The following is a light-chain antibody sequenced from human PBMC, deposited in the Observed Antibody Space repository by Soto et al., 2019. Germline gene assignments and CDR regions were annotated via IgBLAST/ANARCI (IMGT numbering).Light chain of an antibody. CDR1: QSVSSN. V-gene: IGKV3-15*01. CDR3: QQDNNRPPYT. J-gene: IGKJ2*01. CDR2: GAS. Sequence: EIVMTQSPATLSVSPGERATLSCRASQSVSSNLAWYQQKPGQAPRLLIYGASTRATGIPARFSGSGSGTEFTLTISSLQSEDFAVYYCQQDNNRPPYTFEQGTKLEIK.